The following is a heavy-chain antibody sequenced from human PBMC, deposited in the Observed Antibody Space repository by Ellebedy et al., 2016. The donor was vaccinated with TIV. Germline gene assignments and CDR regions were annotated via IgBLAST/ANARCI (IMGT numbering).Heavy chain of an antibody. V-gene: IGHV3-23*01. Sequence: GESLKISCAAFGFTFSSYAMSWVRQAPGKGPEWVSAISGSAITTYYADSVKGRFTISRDNSKNTLYLQLNSLRAEDTAVYYCAIFDYYHHWGQGTLVTVSS. J-gene: IGHJ1*01. CDR1: GFTFSSYA. CDR2: ISGSAITT. CDR3: AIFDYYHH.